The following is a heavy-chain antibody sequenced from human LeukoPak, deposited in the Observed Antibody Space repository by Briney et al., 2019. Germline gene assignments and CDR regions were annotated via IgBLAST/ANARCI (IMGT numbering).Heavy chain of an antibody. Sequence: GGSLRLSCAASGFTFSSYAMSWVRQAPGKGLEWVSTISDSGDNTYYADSVKGRFTISRDNSKNTLYLQMNSLRVEDTAVYYCAKDSQSHAWSQFDYWGQGTLATVSS. CDR1: GFTFSSYA. J-gene: IGHJ4*02. CDR3: AKDSQSHAWSQFDY. CDR2: ISDSGDNT. D-gene: IGHD2-15*01. V-gene: IGHV3-23*01.